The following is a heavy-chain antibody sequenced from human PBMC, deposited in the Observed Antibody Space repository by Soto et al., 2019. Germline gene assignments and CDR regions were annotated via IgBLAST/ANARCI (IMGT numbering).Heavy chain of an antibody. D-gene: IGHD2-15*01. CDR3: TTGSVEGV. CDR1: GLTISNAW. CDR2: IKTNTEGGTT. V-gene: IGHV3-15*07. Sequence: EVQLVDSGGGFIYPGGSLRLSCAASGLTISNAWMNWVRQAPGKGLEWVGRIKTNTEGGTTDYAAAVNGRFTVSRDDSKNTLYLQMNSLKTEDTAVYYCTTGSVEGVWGQGTMVTVSS. J-gene: IGHJ6*02.